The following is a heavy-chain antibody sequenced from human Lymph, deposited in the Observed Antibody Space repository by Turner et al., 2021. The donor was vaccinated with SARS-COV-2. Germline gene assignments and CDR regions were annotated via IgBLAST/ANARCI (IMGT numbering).Heavy chain of an antibody. D-gene: IGHD2-21*02. J-gene: IGHJ6*02. Sequence: QLQLQESGPGLVKPSETLSLTCTVSGGSISSSNYYWGWIRQPPGKGLEWIGTIYYSGGTYYNPSLKSRITISVDTSKNQFSLKLSSVTAADTAVYYCARQRLTRYGMDVWGQGTTVTVSS. V-gene: IGHV4-39*01. CDR2: IYYSGGT. CDR3: ARQRLTRYGMDV. CDR1: GGSISSSNYY.